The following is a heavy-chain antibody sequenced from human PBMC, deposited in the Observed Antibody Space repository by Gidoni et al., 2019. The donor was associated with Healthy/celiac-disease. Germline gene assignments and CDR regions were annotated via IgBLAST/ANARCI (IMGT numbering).Heavy chain of an antibody. CDR3: ARGFTVTTEYAPFDY. V-gene: IGHV3-30-3*01. Sequence: QVQMVESGGGVVQPGRSPRRSCAASGFTFSSYAMHWVRQAPGKGLEWVAVISYDGSNKYYADSVKGRFTISRDNSKNTLYLQMNSLRAEDTAVYYCARGFTVTTEYAPFDYWGQGTLVTVSS. D-gene: IGHD4-17*01. CDR1: GFTFSSYA. J-gene: IGHJ4*02. CDR2: ISYDGSNK.